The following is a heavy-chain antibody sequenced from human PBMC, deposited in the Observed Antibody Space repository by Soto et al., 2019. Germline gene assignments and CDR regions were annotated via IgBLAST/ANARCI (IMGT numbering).Heavy chain of an antibody. CDR1: GFTFGDYA. CDR3: IRDFHELWLLSTYYGMDV. J-gene: IGHJ6*02. Sequence: GGSLRLSCTASGFTFGDYAMSWVRQAPGKGLEWVGFIRSRAYGGTTQYAASVKGRFTISRDDSKSIAYLQMNSLKTEDTAVYYCIRDFHELWLLSTYYGMDVWGRGTTVTVSS. CDR2: IRSRAYGGTT. D-gene: IGHD3-16*01. V-gene: IGHV3-49*04.